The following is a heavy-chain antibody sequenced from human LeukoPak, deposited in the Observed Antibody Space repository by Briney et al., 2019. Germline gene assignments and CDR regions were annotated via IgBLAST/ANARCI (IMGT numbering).Heavy chain of an antibody. J-gene: IGHJ4*02. CDR2: ISGSGGST. CDR1: GFTFSSYA. V-gene: IGHV3-23*01. CDR3: AKGGSSGWYEDYFDY. Sequence: GGSLRLSCAASGFTFSSYAMSWVRQAPGKGLEWVSAISGSGGSTYYADSVKGRFTISRDNSKNTLYLQMNSLRAEDTALYYCAKGGSSGWYEDYFDYWGQGTLVTVSS. D-gene: IGHD6-19*01.